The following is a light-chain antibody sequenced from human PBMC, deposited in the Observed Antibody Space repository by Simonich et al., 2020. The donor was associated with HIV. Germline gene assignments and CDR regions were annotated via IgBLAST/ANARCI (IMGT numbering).Light chain of an antibody. CDR2: EGS. Sequence: QSALTQPASVSGSPGQSITISCTGTSTDVGSYNLVSWYQQHPGKAPQLMIYEGSKRPSGVSDRFSGSKSGNTASLTISGLQAEDEADYYCCSSGSRNTVFGGGTKLTVL. V-gene: IGLV2-23*01. CDR3: CSSGSRNTV. CDR1: STDVGSYNL. J-gene: IGLJ2*01.